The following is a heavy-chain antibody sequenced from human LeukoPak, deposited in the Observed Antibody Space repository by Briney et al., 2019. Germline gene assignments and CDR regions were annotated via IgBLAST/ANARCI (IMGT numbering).Heavy chain of an antibody. Sequence: PGGSLRLSCAASGFSFRDFWMTWVRQAPGKGLEWVANINQGGGVKYYADSVKGRFTISRDDTESSLYVQMNSLRDEDTAVYYCARFGYSGWNLENWGQGTLVTVSS. V-gene: IGHV3-7*02. CDR3: ARFGYSGWNLEN. J-gene: IGHJ4*02. D-gene: IGHD5-12*01. CDR2: INQGGGVK. CDR1: GFSFRDFW.